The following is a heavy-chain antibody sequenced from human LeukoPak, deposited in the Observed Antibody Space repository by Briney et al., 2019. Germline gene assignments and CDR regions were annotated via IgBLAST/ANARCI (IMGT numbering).Heavy chain of an antibody. CDR2: MSPNSGNT. J-gene: IGHJ4*02. CDR1: GYTFTSYD. V-gene: IGHV1-8*01. Sequence: ASVKVSCTASGYTFTSYDINWVRQATGQGLEWMGWMSPNSGNTGYAQKFQGRVTMTGDTSISTAYMELSRLRSDDTAVYYCARDLWFGELLPNPIDYWGQGTLVTVSS. D-gene: IGHD3-10*01. CDR3: ARDLWFGELLPNPIDY.